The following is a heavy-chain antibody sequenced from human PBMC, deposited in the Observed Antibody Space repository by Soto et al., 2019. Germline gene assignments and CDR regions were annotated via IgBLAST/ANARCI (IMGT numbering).Heavy chain of an antibody. CDR3: ATVANYYYYGMDV. V-gene: IGHV4-39*01. CDR1: GGSISSSGYY. D-gene: IGHD5-12*01. CDR2: IYYSGST. J-gene: IGHJ6*02. Sequence: QLQLQESGPGLVKPSETLSLTCTVSGGSISSSGYYWGWIRQPPGKGLGWIGSIYYSGSTYYNPSLESRVTISVDTSKNQFSLKLTSVTAADTAVYYCATVANYYYYGMDVWGQGTTVTVSS.